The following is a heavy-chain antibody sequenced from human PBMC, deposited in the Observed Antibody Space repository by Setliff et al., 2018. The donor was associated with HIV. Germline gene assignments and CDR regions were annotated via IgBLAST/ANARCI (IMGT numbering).Heavy chain of an antibody. CDR3: ARESACSSTSCPKVLDY. CDR1: GGTFGIYG. CDR2: TIPMFGTA. V-gene: IGHV1-69*13. Sequence: ASVKVSCKASGGTFGIYGISWVRQAPGQGLEWMGGTIPMFGTANYAQKFQGRVTITADESTNTGYTELSGLRFEDTAVYYCARESACSSTSCPKVLDYWGQGTLVTVSS. D-gene: IGHD2-2*01. J-gene: IGHJ4*02.